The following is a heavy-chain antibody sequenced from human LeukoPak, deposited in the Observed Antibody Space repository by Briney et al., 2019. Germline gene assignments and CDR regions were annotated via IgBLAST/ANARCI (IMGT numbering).Heavy chain of an antibody. CDR1: GYTFTGYY. J-gene: IGHJ6*03. CDR2: IYPNSGGT. CDR3: ARVGWFGELNYYYYYMDV. D-gene: IGHD3-10*01. Sequence: ASVKVSCKASGYTFTGYYMHWVRQAPGQGLEWMGWIYPNSGGTNYAQKFQGRVTMTRDTSISTAYMELSRLRSDDTAVYYCARVGWFGELNYYYYYMDVWGKGTTVTVSS. V-gene: IGHV1-2*02.